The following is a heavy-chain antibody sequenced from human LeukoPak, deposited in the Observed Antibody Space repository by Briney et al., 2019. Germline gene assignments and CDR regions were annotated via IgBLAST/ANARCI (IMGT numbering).Heavy chain of an antibody. CDR1: GGTFSSYA. D-gene: IGHD2-8*01. CDR3: ASNGGVSRMPFDY. Sequence: ASVKVSCKASGGTFSSYAISWVRQAPGQGLEWMGGIIPIFGTANYAQKFQGRVTMTRDTSTSTVYMELSSLRSEDTAVYYCASNGGVSRMPFDYWGQGTLVTVSS. V-gene: IGHV1-69*05. CDR2: IIPIFGTA. J-gene: IGHJ4*02.